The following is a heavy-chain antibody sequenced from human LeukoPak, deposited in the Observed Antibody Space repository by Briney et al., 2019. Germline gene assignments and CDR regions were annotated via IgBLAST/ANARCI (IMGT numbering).Heavy chain of an antibody. J-gene: IGHJ5*02. D-gene: IGHD5-18*01. CDR2: IYYSGST. Sequence: SETLSLTCTVSGGSISSSSYYWGWIRQPPGKGLEWIGSIYYSGSTYYNPSLKSRVTISVDTSKNQFSLKLSSVTAADTAVYYCARRGYSYGTAWGQGTLVTVSS. CDR3: ARRGYSYGTA. CDR1: GGSISSSSYY. V-gene: IGHV4-39*07.